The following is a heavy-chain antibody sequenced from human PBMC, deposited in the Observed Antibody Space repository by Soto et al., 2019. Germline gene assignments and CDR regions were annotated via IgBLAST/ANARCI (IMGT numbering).Heavy chain of an antibody. D-gene: IGHD2-8*01. CDR1: GGSFSGYY. CDR2: INHSGST. Sequence: QVQLQQWGAGLLKPSETLSLTCAVYGGSFSGYYWSWIRQPPGKGLEWIGEINHSGSTNYNPSLKSLVTISVDTSKKQFSLRLSSVTAADTAVYYCARGRGYCTNGVCYIPKDYYSYYYMDVWGKGTTVTVSS. CDR3: ARGRGYCTNGVCYIPKDYYSYYYMDV. J-gene: IGHJ6*03. V-gene: IGHV4-34*01.